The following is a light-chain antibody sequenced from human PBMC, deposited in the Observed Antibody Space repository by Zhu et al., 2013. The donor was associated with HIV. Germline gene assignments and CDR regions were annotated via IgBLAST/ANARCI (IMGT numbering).Light chain of an antibody. CDR3: QQYNSYWT. Sequence: DIQMTQSPSTLSASVGDRVTITCRASQNINEWLAWYQQKPGKAPELMIYRASNLEGGVPSRFSGRASGTLFTLTITSLQPEDFAVYYCQQYNSYWTFGQGTKVEIK. CDR1: QNINEW. J-gene: IGKJ1*01. V-gene: IGKV1-5*03. CDR2: RAS.